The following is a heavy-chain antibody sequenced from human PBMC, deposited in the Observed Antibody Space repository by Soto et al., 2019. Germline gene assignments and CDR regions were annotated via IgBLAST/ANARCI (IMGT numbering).Heavy chain of an antibody. CDR3: TTDLSQYYYDSSGYYFGY. Sequence: EVQLVESGGGLVKPGGSLRLSCAASGFTFSNAWMNWVRQAPGKGLEWVGRIKSKTDGGTTDYAAPVKGRFTISRDDSKNTLYLQMNSLKTEDTAVYYCTTDLSQYYYDSSGYYFGYWGQGTLVTVS. D-gene: IGHD3-22*01. CDR1: GFTFSNAW. CDR2: IKSKTDGGTT. V-gene: IGHV3-15*07. J-gene: IGHJ4*02.